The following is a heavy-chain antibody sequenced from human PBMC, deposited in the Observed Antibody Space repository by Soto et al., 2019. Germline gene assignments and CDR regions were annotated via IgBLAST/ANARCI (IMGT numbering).Heavy chain of an antibody. CDR1: GFTFSSYS. J-gene: IGHJ6*02. Sequence: PVGSLRLSCAASGFTFSSYSMNWVRQAPGKGLEWVSSISSSSSYIYYADSVKGRFTISRDNAKNSLYLQMNSLRAEDTAVYYCARDLLRHSYYYGMDVWGQGTTVTVSS. D-gene: IGHD3-10*01. V-gene: IGHV3-21*01. CDR2: ISSSSSYI. CDR3: ARDLLRHSYYYGMDV.